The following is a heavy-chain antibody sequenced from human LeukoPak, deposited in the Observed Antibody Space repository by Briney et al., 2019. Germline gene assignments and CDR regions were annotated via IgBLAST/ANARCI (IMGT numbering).Heavy chain of an antibody. J-gene: IGHJ4*02. CDR3: AKVFPNPQWYYFDY. Sequence: GGSLKLSCTASGLSLNSNAMGWVRQFPGKGLEWFSASSSSDDGKWYAESVRGRFTISRDTSKNTLYLQMNSLRAEDTAVYYCAKVFPNPQWYYFDYWGQGTLVTVSS. V-gene: IGHV3-23*01. D-gene: IGHD2-15*01. CDR1: GLSLNSNA. CDR2: SSSSDDGK.